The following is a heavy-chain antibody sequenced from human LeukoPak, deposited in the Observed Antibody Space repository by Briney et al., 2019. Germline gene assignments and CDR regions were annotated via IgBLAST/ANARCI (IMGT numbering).Heavy chain of an antibody. Sequence: SETLSPTCTVSGGSISSYYWSWIRQPPGKGLEWIGYIYYSGSTNYNPSLKSRVTISVDTSKNQFSLKLSSVTAADTAVYYCARHPRIPLAFDIWGQGTMVTVSS. CDR2: IYYSGST. CDR3: ARHPRIPLAFDI. V-gene: IGHV4-59*08. D-gene: IGHD2-2*02. J-gene: IGHJ3*02. CDR1: GGSISSYY.